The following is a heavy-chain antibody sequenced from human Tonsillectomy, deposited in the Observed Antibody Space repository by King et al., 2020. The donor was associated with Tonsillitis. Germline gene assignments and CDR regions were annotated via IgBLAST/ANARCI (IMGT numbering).Heavy chain of an antibody. CDR1: GFTFSSAW. Sequence: VQLVESGGGLVKPGGSLRLSCAASGFTFSSAWMRWVRQAPGKGLEWVGHIKSKTDGGTTDYAAPVEGRFTISRDDSKNMLYLQMNSLKTEDTAVYYCTTAGLADYDDYLDALDIWGQGTMVTVSS. D-gene: IGHD4-17*01. CDR3: TTAGLADYDDYLDALDI. CDR2: IKSKTDGGTT. V-gene: IGHV3-15*01. J-gene: IGHJ3*02.